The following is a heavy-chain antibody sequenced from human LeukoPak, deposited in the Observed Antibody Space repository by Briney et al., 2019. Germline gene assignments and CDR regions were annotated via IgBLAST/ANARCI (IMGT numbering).Heavy chain of an antibody. V-gene: IGHV4-59*01. Sequence: SETLSLTCTVSGGSISSYYWSWIRQPPGKGLEWIGYIYYSGSTNYNPSLKSRVTISVDTSKNQFSLKLSSVTAADTAVYYCARVGGIAAATKAVDWGQGTLVTVSS. CDR2: IYYSGST. CDR1: GGSISSYY. CDR3: ARVGGIAAATKAVD. J-gene: IGHJ4*02. D-gene: IGHD6-13*01.